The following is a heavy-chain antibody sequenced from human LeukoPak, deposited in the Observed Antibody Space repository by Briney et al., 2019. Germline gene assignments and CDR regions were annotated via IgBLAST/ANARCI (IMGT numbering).Heavy chain of an antibody. J-gene: IGHJ4*02. D-gene: IGHD6-19*01. V-gene: IGHV4-38-2*01. CDR2: IYHSGST. CDR3: ARGAYSSGWYINKYYFDY. Sequence: PSETLSLTCAVSGYSISSGYYWGWIRQPPGKGLEWIGSIYHSGSTYYNPSLKSRVTISVDTSKNQFSLKLSSVTAADTAVYYCARGAYSSGWYINKYYFDYWGQGTLVTVSS. CDR1: GYSISSGYY.